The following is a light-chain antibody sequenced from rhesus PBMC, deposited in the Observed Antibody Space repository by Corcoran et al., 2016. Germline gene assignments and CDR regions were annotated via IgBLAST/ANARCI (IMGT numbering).Light chain of an antibody. J-gene: IGKJ1*01. V-gene: IGKV1-43*02. CDR3: LQYNSDPWT. Sequence: DIQMTQSPSSLSASVGDRVTITCRASQGISTYLNWYQQKPGKAPKRLIYAASMLESGVPSRFSGRRSWTGFTLTISSLQPEDFATYDCLQYNSDPWTFGQGTKVEIK. CDR1: QGISTY. CDR2: AAS.